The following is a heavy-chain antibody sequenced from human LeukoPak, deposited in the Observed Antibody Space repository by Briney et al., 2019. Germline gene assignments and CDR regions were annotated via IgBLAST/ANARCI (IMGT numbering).Heavy chain of an antibody. Sequence: SETLSLTCAVYGGSFSGYYWSWIRQPPGKGLPWIGEINHSGSTNYNPSLKRRVTISVDTSKNQFSLKLSSVTAADTAVYFCASLWFGDGPRDGMDVRGKGTTVTVSS. D-gene: IGHD3-10*01. J-gene: IGHJ6*04. CDR2: INHSGST. CDR3: ASLWFGDGPRDGMDV. V-gene: IGHV4-34*01. CDR1: GGSFSGYY.